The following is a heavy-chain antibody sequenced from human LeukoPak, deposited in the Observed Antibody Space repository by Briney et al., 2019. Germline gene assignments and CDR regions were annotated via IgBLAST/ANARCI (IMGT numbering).Heavy chain of an antibody. D-gene: IGHD4-17*01. CDR2: IYPGDSDT. Sequence: KLGESLKISCKGSGYSFTSYWIGWVRQMPGKGLEWMGIIYPGDSDTRYSPSFQGQVTISADESISTAYLQWSSLKASDTAMYYCARRGIKPYGDKSFDYWGQGTLVTVSS. CDR3: ARRGIKPYGDKSFDY. J-gene: IGHJ4*02. V-gene: IGHV5-51*01. CDR1: GYSFTSYW.